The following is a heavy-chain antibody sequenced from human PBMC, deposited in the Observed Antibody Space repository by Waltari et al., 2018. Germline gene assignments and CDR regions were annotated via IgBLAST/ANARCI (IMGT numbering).Heavy chain of an antibody. D-gene: IGHD2-8*02. J-gene: IGHJ6*02. V-gene: IGHV3-30*03. Sequence: QVQLVESGGGVVQPGRSLRLSCAASGFTFSSSGMHWVSQTPGRGREWVAVISSDGSRKSYADSVNGRFSISRYNSKNSLALEMNSLRPEDTAVYYCASCPGGNCYYYCFDVWGQGTTVTVSS. CDR2: ISSDGSRK. CDR1: GFTFSSSG. CDR3: ASCPGGNCYYYCFDV.